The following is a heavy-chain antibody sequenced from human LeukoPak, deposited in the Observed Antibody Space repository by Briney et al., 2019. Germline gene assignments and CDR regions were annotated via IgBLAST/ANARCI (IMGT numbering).Heavy chain of an antibody. CDR1: GGTFRNYA. CDR3: ASPKEDSDYYFDY. D-gene: IGHD4-11*01. CDR2: LIPLFGRA. Sequence: SVKVSCRASGGTFRNYATSWVRQAPGQGLEWMGGLIPLFGRAEYAQRFQGRVTITADESTNTAYMEVSSLTSEDTAVYYCASPKEDSDYYFDYWGQGTLVTVSS. J-gene: IGHJ4*02. V-gene: IGHV1-69*13.